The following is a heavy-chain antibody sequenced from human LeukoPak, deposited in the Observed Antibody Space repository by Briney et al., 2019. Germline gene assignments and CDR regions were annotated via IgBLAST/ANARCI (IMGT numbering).Heavy chain of an antibody. Sequence: PGGSLRLSCAASGFTFSSYAMIWVRQAPGKGLEWVSSFSFNGESTYYADSAKGRFTISRDNSKNTLYLQMNSLRAEDTAVYYCAKGGYSNGRYYYYYMDVWGEGTTVTVSS. D-gene: IGHD5-18*01. V-gene: IGHV3-23*01. CDR1: GFTFSSYA. CDR3: AKGGYSNGRYYYYYMDV. J-gene: IGHJ6*03. CDR2: FSFNGEST.